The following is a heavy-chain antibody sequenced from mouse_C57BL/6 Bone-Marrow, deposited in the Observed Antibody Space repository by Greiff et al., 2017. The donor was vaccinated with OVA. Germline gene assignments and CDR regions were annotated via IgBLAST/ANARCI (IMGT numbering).Heavy chain of an antibody. CDR1: GYTFTDYN. J-gene: IGHJ1*03. V-gene: IGHV1-22*01. Sequence: VQLQQSGPELVKPGASVKMSCKASGYTFTDYNMHWVKQSHGKSLEWIGYINPNNGGTSYTQKFKGKATLTVNKSSSTAYMELRSLTSEDSAVYYCATYDYDLYWYFDVWGTGTTVTVSS. D-gene: IGHD2-4*01. CDR3: ATYDYDLYWYFDV. CDR2: INPNNGGT.